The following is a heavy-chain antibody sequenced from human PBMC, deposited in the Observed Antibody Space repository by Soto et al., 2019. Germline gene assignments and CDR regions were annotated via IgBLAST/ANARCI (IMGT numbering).Heavy chain of an antibody. CDR3: ARGLATLPVFAFDI. CDR2: IYWSGDE. J-gene: IGHJ3*02. CDR1: GFSLSTSGVG. D-gene: IGHD6-6*01. V-gene: IGHV2-5*01. Sequence: QGTLKESGPTLVKPTQTLTLTCSFSGFSLSTSGVGVGWIRQSPGKAPEWLALIYWSGDEHYRPSLKSRFSIFKDASKNHVVLIMTDMDPVDTATYYCARGLATLPVFAFDIWGQGTMVTVSS.